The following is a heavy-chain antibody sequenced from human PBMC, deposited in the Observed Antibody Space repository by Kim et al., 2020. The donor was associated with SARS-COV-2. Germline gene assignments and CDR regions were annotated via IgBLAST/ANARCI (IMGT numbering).Heavy chain of an antibody. D-gene: IGHD1-7*01. CDR3: ARLRNPYNWNFD. CDR1: GGSISSYY. Sequence: SETLSLTCTVSGGSISSYYWSWIRQPPGKGLEWIGYIYYSGSTNYNPSLKSRVTISVDTSKNQFSLKLSSVTAADTAVYYCARLRNPYNWNFDWGQGTLVTVSS. CDR2: IYYSGST. V-gene: IGHV4-59*08. J-gene: IGHJ4*02.